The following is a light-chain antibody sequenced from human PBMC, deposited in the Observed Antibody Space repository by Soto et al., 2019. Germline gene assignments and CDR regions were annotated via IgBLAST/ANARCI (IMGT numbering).Light chain of an antibody. CDR2: DVN. CDR3: SSYTSSSTLGV. V-gene: IGLV2-14*03. J-gene: IGLJ1*01. Sequence: QSALTQPASVSGSPGQSITISCTVTSSDVGGYNYVSWFQQYPGKAPKLMIYDVNNRPSGVSNRFSGSKSGNTASLTISGLQAEDEADYYCSSYTSSSTLGVFGTGTKVTVL. CDR1: SSDVGGYNY.